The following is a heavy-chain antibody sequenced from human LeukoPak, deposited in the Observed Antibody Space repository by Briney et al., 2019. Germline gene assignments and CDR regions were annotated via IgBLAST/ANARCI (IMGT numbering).Heavy chain of an antibody. J-gene: IGHJ6*02. CDR1: GGSISSYY. D-gene: IGHD3-3*01. Sequence: SETLSLTCTVSGGSISSYYWSWIRQPPGKGLEWIGYIYYSGSTNCNPSLKSRVTISVDTSKNQFSLKLSSVTAADTAVYYCARGNYDFWSGTALIHSYYYGMDVWGQGTTVTVSS. V-gene: IGHV4-59*01. CDR3: ARGNYDFWSGTALIHSYYYGMDV. CDR2: IYYSGST.